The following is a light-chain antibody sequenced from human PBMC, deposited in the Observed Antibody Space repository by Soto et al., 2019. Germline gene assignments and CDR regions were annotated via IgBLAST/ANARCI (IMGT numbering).Light chain of an antibody. V-gene: IGKV3-20*01. CDR3: PHYGDSPWT. CDR1: QSVSSSN. Sequence: EIVLTQSPGTLSLSPGERATLSCRASQSVSSSNLAWYQQKRGQSPRVIIYGGYTRAAGIPDRFSGSGSGPDFTLTISRLEPEDFAVYFCPHYGDSPWTFGQGTKVEIK. CDR2: GGY. J-gene: IGKJ1*01.